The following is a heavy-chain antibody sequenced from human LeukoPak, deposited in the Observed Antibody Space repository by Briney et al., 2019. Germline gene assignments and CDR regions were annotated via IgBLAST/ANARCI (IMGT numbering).Heavy chain of an antibody. V-gene: IGHV1-18*01. CDR1: GYTFTSYG. D-gene: IGHD6-13*01. J-gene: IGHJ4*01. CDR2: ISAYNGNT. CDR3: AIAAAGTGAYYFDY. Sequence: ASVTVSCKASGYTFTSYGISWVRQAPGQGLEWMGWISAYNGNTNYAQKLQGRVTMTTDTSTSTAYMELRSLRSDDTAVYYCAIAAAGTGAYYFDYWGQGTLVTVSS.